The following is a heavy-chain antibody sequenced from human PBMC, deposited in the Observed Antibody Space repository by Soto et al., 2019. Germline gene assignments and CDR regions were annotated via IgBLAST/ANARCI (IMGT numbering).Heavy chain of an antibody. Sequence: QVQLQQSGPGLVKPSQTLSLTCAISGDSVSSNSAAWNWIRQSPSRGLEWLGRTYYRSKWYNDYAVSVKSRITINPDTSKNQFSLQLNSVTPEDTAVYYCAAEGYSSSQYRGSYFDYWGQGTLVTVSS. D-gene: IGHD6-13*01. CDR2: TYYRSKWYN. CDR1: GDSVSSNSAA. CDR3: AAEGYSSSQYRGSYFDY. V-gene: IGHV6-1*01. J-gene: IGHJ4*02.